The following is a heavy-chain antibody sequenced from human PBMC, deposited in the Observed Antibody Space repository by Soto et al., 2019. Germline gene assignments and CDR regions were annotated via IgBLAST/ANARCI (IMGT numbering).Heavy chain of an antibody. CDR3: ARVLGYNSSWWRHTAFDI. Sequence: ASVKVSCKTSGYTFTNYGISWVRQAPGQGLEWMGWISAHTGNTNYAQKFQGRVTMTTDTSTSTAYMELRSLRSDDTAVYYCARVLGYNSSWWRHTAFDIWGQGTMVAVSS. D-gene: IGHD6-13*01. CDR2: ISAHTGNT. J-gene: IGHJ3*02. CDR1: GYTFTNYG. V-gene: IGHV1-18*01.